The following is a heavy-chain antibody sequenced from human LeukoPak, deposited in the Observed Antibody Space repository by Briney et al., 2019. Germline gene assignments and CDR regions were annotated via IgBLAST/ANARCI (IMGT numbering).Heavy chain of an antibody. J-gene: IGHJ6*02. CDR2: ISGSGGST. CDR1: GFTFSSYA. V-gene: IGHV3-23*01. Sequence: GGSLRLSCAASGFTFSSYAMSWVRQAPGKGLEWVSAISGSGGSTYYADSVKGRFTISRDNSKNTLYLQINSLRAEDTAVYYCAKDPGYYYDSSGYYPSYYYYGMDVWGQGTTVTVSS. CDR3: AKDPGYYYDSSGYYPSYYYYGMDV. D-gene: IGHD3-22*01.